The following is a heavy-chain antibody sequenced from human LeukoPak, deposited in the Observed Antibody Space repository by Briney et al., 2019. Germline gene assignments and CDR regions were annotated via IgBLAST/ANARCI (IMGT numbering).Heavy chain of an antibody. V-gene: IGHV3-21*01. D-gene: IGHD3-10*01. CDR3: ASITMVRGVS. CDR2: ISSSSSYI. CDR1: GFTFSGYS. J-gene: IGHJ4*02. Sequence: PGGSLRLSCAASGFTFSGYSMNWVRQAPGKGLEWVSSISSSSSYIYYADSVKGRFTISGDNAKNSLYLQMNSLRAEDTAVYYCASITMVRGVSWGQGTLVTVSS.